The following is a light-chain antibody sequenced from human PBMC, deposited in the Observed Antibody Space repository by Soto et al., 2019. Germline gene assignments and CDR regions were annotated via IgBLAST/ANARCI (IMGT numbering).Light chain of an antibody. CDR2: DAY. V-gene: IGKV3-11*01. CDR3: QQYNGWPLT. CDR1: QSFRGL. J-gene: IGKJ5*01. Sequence: EVVLTQSPVTLSLSPGEIATLSCMASQSFRGLLAWYQQKPGQAPRLLIYDAYNRATGIPPRFSGSGSGTDFTLTISGLEPEDFALYYCQQYNGWPLTFGQGTRLEIK.